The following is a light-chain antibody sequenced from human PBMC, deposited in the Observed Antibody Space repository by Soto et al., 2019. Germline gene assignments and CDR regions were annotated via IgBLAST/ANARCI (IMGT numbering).Light chain of an antibody. CDR1: QSVSSY. V-gene: IGKV3-11*01. CDR3: QQRSNWPPLT. CDR2: DPS. J-gene: IGKJ4*01. Sequence: EIVLTQSPATLSLSPGERATLSCRASQSVSSYLAWYQQKPGQAPRLLSYDPSNRATGIPARFSGSGSGTDFTITISSLEPEDFAVYYCQQRSNWPPLTFGGGTKVEIK.